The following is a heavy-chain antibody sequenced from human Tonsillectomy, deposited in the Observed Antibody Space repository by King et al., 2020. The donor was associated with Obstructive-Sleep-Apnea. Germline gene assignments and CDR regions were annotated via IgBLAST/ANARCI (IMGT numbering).Heavy chain of an antibody. D-gene: IGHD3-22*01. V-gene: IGHV5-51*01. J-gene: IGHJ4*02. CDR2: IYPGDSDT. CDR3: AKHYYDSSGYYEFDY. Sequence: QLVQSGAEVKKPGESLKISCKGSGYTFNRYWIAWVRQMPGRGLEWMGFIYPGDSDTRYSPSFRGQVTISADKSTSTAYLQWISLKASDTAMYYCAKHYYDSSGYYEFDYWGQGTLVTVSS. CDR1: GYTFNRYW.